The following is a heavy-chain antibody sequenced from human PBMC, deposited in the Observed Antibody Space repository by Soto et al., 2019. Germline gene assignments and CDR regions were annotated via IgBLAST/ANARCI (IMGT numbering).Heavy chain of an antibody. CDR3: AGPIAAAGGSYYYGMDV. Sequence: QVQLVQSGAEVKKPGASVKVSCKASGYTFTSYDINWERQATGQWPEWLLWMTTNSGNTGYAQKFQDSVTLTRNISISTAYIEMSSLRSEDTAVYYCAGPIAAAGGSYYYGMDVWGQGTTVTVSS. V-gene: IGHV1-8*01. CDR1: GYTFTSYD. J-gene: IGHJ6*02. D-gene: IGHD6-13*01. CDR2: MTTNSGNT.